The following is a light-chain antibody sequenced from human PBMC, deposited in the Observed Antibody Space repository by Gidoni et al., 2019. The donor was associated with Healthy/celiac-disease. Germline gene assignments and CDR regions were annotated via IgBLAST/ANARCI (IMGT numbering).Light chain of an antibody. Sequence: SYELTQPSSVSVSPGQTARITCSGDVQKKKYARWFQQKPGQAPVLVIYKDSERPSGIPERFSGSSSGTTVTLTISGAQVEDEADYYCYSAADNNSWVFGGGTKLTVL. CDR1: VQKKKY. CDR3: YSAADNNSWV. V-gene: IGLV3-27*01. CDR2: KDS. J-gene: IGLJ3*02.